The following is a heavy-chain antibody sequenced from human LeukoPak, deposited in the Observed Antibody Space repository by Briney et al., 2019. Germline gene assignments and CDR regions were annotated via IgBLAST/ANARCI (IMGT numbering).Heavy chain of an antibody. CDR3: ARAYYDYVWGSYRYYLDY. Sequence: SETLSLTCAVYGGSFSGYYWSWIRQPPGKGLEWIGEINHSGSTNYNPSLKSRVTISADTSKNQFSPKLSSVTAADTAVYYCARAYYDYVWGSYRYYLDYWGQGTLVTVSS. V-gene: IGHV4-34*01. CDR1: GGSFSGYY. J-gene: IGHJ4*02. CDR2: INHSGST. D-gene: IGHD3-16*02.